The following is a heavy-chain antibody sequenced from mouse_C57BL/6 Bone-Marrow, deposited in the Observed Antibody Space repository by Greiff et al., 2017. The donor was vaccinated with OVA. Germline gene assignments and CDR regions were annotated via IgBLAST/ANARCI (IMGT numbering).Heavy chain of an antibody. CDR3: TGPYGSSPYWYFDV. Sequence: EVKLMESGGGLVQPGGSMKLSCVASGFTFSNYWMNWVRQSPEKGLEWVAQIRLKSDNYATHYAESVKGRFTISRDDSKSSVYLQMNNLRAEDTGIDYCTGPYGSSPYWYFDVWGTGTTVTVSS. D-gene: IGHD1-1*01. V-gene: IGHV6-3*01. CDR1: GFTFSNYW. CDR2: IRLKSDNYAT. J-gene: IGHJ1*03.